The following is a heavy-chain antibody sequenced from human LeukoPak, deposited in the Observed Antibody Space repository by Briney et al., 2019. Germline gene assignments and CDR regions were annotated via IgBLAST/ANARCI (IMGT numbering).Heavy chain of an antibody. CDR1: GGSFSGYY. D-gene: IGHD3-10*01. Sequence: SETLSLTCAVYGGSFSGYYWSWIRQPPGKGLEWIGEINHSGSTNYNPSLKSRVTISVGTSKNQFSLKLSSVTAADTAVYYCAGDLTMVRGLAGFDPWGQGTLVTVSS. V-gene: IGHV4-34*01. J-gene: IGHJ5*02. CDR2: INHSGST. CDR3: AGDLTMVRGLAGFDP.